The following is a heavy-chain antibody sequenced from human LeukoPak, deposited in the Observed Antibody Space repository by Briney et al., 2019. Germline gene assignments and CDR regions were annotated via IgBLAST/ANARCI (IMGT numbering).Heavy chain of an antibody. CDR2: IYYSGST. CDR3: ARVCASGDYDY. D-gene: IGHD4-17*01. J-gene: IGHJ4*02. CDR1: GGSFSGYY. V-gene: IGHV4-31*11. Sequence: PSETLSLTCAVYGGSFSGYYWSWIRQHPGKGLEWIGYIYYSGSTYYNPSLKSRVTISVDTSKNQFSLKLSSVTAADTAVYYCARVCASGDYDYWGQGTLVTVSS.